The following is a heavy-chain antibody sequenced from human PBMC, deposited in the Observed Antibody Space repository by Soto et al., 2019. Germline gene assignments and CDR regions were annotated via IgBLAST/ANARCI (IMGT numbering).Heavy chain of an antibody. J-gene: IGHJ4*02. CDR1: GYTFTGYY. Sequence: ASVKVSCKASGYTFTGYYMHWLRQAPGQGLEWMGWINPNSGGTNYAQKFQGRVTMTRDTSISTAYMELSRLRSDDTAVYYCARDRVATIRFDYWGQGTLVTVSS. CDR2: INPNSGGT. V-gene: IGHV1-2*02. CDR3: ARDRVATIRFDY. D-gene: IGHD5-12*01.